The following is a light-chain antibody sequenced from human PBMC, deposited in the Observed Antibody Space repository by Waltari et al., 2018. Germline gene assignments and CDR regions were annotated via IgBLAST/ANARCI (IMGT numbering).Light chain of an antibody. CDR2: YYSDSDK. Sequence: QPVLTQPPSSSASPGDSARLTCTLPSDINVGSYNIYWYQQTPGSPPRYLLYYYSDSDKGQGSGVPSRFSGSKDASANTGILLISGLQSEDEADYYCMIWPSNAWVFGGGTKLTVL. V-gene: IGLV5-37*01. CDR1: SDINVGSYN. J-gene: IGLJ3*02. CDR3: MIWPSNAWV.